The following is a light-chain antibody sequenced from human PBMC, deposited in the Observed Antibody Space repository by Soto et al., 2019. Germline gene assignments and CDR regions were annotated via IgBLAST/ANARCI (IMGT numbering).Light chain of an antibody. J-gene: IGLJ2*01. CDR3: SSYTSSSTFI. Sequence: QSALTQPASLSGSPGQSITISCTGSISDVGGYDYVSWYQQHPGKAPKLMIYDVSRRPSGVSPRFSGSKSGTTASLTISGLQADDEADYYCSSYTSSSTFIFGGGTKLTVL. CDR1: ISDVGGYDY. V-gene: IGLV2-14*03. CDR2: DVS.